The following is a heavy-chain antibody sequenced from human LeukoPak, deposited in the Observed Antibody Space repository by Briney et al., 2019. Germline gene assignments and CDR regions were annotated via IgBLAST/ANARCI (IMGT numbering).Heavy chain of an antibody. V-gene: IGHV3-53*01. CDR3: ARISDGYNPTDY. D-gene: IGHD5-24*01. CDR2: IYSGGST. J-gene: IGHJ4*02. CDR1: GFTVSSNY. Sequence: PGGSLRLSCAASGFTVSSNYMSWVRQAPGKGLEWVSVIYSGGSTYYADSVKGRFTISRDNSKNTLYLQMNSLRAEDTAVYYCARISDGYNPTDYWGQGTLVTVSS.